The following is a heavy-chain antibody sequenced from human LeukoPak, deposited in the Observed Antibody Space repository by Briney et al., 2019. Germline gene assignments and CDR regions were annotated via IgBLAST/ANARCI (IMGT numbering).Heavy chain of an antibody. D-gene: IGHD2-2*01. V-gene: IGHV3-23*01. J-gene: IGHJ4*02. CDR2: INDIGGST. CDR3: AKYVCSSTSCYRSFDY. CDR1: GFTFSSYA. Sequence: PGGSLRLSCAASGFTFSSYAMGWVRQAPGKGLEWVSVINDIGGSTYYADSVKGRFTISRDNSKNTLYLQMNSLRAEDTAVYYCAKYVCSSTSCYRSFDYWGQGTLVTVSS.